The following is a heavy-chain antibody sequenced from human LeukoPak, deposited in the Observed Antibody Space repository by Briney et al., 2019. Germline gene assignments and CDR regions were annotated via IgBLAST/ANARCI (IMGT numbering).Heavy chain of an antibody. V-gene: IGHV4-4*09. Sequence: KSSETLSLTCTVSGVSISSYYWSWLRQPPGKGMEWVGYIYTSGSTNYNPSLKSRVTISVDTSKNPFSLKLSSVTAADTAVYYCARYLNWFDPWGQGTLVTVSS. J-gene: IGHJ5*02. CDR3: ARYLNWFDP. CDR2: IYTSGST. CDR1: GVSISSYY.